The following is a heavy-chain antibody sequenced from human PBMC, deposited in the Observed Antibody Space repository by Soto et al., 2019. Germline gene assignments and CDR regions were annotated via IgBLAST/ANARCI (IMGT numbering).Heavy chain of an antibody. CDR1: GYTFTGYY. D-gene: IGHD6-6*01. CDR2: INPNSGGT. Sequence: ASVKVSCKASGYTFTGYYMHWVRQAPGQGLEWMGWINPNSGGTNYAQKFQGWVTMTRDTSISTAYMELSRLRSDDTAVYYCARGSRRIAARPDWFDPWGRGTLVTVSS. V-gene: IGHV1-2*04. CDR3: ARGSRRIAARPDWFDP. J-gene: IGHJ5*02.